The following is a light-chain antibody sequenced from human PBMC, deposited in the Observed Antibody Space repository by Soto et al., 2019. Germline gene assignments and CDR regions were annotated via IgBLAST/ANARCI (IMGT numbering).Light chain of an antibody. CDR2: ATS. J-gene: IGKJ2*01. Sequence: DIQMTQSPPSLSASVGDRVTITCRASQSITSYLNWYQHKPGKAPNLLIYATSNLQSGVPPRFSGSGSGTEFTLTISGLHPEDIGTYYCQQSYNTPYTFGQGTKVDIK. CDR3: QQSYNTPYT. CDR1: QSITSY. V-gene: IGKV1-39*01.